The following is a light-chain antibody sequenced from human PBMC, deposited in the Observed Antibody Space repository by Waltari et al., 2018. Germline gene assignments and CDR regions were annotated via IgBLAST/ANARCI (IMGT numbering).Light chain of an antibody. V-gene: IGLV6-57*04. CDR3: QSYDNSLTV. CDR1: SGSIATKY. Sequence: NFMLTQPHSVSESPGRTVTISCTRSSGSIATKYVQWYQQRPGSAPTTIIYEDKQRPSGVPDRFSGSIDSSSNSASLTISGLKTEDEADYYCQSYDNSLTVFGGGTRLTVL. J-gene: IGLJ3*02. CDR2: EDK.